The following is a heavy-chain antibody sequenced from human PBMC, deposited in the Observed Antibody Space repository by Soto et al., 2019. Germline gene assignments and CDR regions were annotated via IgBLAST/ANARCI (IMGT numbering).Heavy chain of an antibody. J-gene: IGHJ3*02. V-gene: IGHV4-34*02. CDR1: GGSFSDYY. CDR2: INHSGST. Sequence: QVQLQQRGAGLLKPSETLSLTCAGRGGSFSDYYLTWIRQPPGKGLEWIGEINHSGSTSYNPSLKSRLTLSVATSTKEFSLNLSSVTAADTAAYHCVRGRAFMSRVAFDIWGQGTMVTVSS. CDR3: VRGRAFMSRVAFDI. D-gene: IGHD1-26*01.